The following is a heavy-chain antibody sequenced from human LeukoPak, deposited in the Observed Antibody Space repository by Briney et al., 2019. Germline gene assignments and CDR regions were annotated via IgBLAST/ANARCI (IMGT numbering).Heavy chain of an antibody. V-gene: IGHV3-30*18. CDR1: GFTFSSYG. D-gene: IGHD3-3*01. CDR3: AKGRSGYYPNDAFDI. Sequence: GGSLRLSCAASGFTFSSYGMHWVRQAPGKGLEWVAVMSYDGSNKYYADSVKGRFTISRDNSKNTLYLQMNSLRAEDTAVYYCAKGRSGYYPNDAFDIWGQGTMVTVSS. J-gene: IGHJ3*02. CDR2: MSYDGSNK.